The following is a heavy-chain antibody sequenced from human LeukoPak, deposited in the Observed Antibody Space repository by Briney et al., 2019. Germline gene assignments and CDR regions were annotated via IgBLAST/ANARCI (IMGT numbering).Heavy chain of an antibody. J-gene: IGHJ4*02. CDR1: GYTFTSYY. D-gene: IGHD1-1*01. CDR3: ARGRLSTTGTDYFDY. CDR2: INPSGGST. V-gene: IGHV1-46*01. Sequence: ASVNVSCTASGYTFTSYYMHWVRQAPGQGLEWMGIINPSGGSTSYAQKFQGRVTITRNTSISTAYMELSSLRSEDTAVYYCARGRLSTTGTDYFDYWGQGTLVTVSS.